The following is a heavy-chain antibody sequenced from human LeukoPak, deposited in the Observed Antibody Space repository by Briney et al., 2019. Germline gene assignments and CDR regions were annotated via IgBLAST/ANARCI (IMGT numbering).Heavy chain of an antibody. CDR1: GGSISSGDYY. Sequence: SETLSLTCTVSGGSISSGDYYWSWIRQPPGKGLEWIGYIYYSGSTYYNPSLKSRVTISVDTSKNQFSLKLSSVTAADTAVYYCAREGLSSWHLDPWGQGTLVTVSS. CDR2: IYYSGST. CDR3: AREGLSSWHLDP. D-gene: IGHD6-13*01. V-gene: IGHV4-30-4*01. J-gene: IGHJ5*02.